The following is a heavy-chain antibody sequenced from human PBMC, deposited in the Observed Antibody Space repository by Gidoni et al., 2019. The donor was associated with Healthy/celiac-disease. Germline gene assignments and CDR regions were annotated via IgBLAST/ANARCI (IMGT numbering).Heavy chain of an antibody. J-gene: IGHJ5*02. V-gene: IGHV4-59*01. CDR2: IYYSGST. D-gene: IGHD3-3*01. Sequence: QVQLQESGPGLVKPSETLSLTCTVSGGSISSSYWSWIRQPPGKGLEWIGYIYYSGSTNYNPSLKSRVTISVDTSKNQFSLKLSSVTAADTAVYYCARGRYDFWSGYYGSGWFDPWGQGTLVTVSS. CDR1: GGSISSSY. CDR3: ARGRYDFWSGYYGSGWFDP.